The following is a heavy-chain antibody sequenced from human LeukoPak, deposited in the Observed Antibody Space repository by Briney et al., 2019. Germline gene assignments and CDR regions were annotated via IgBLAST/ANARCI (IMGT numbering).Heavy chain of an antibody. D-gene: IGHD1-26*01. CDR2: ISSSSSYI. V-gene: IGHV3-21*01. CDR3: ARVGRVGATTFHYYYYMDV. CDR1: GFTFSSYS. J-gene: IGHJ6*03. Sequence: PGGSLRLSCAASGFTFSSYSMNWVRQAPGKGLEWVSSISSSSSYIYYADSVKGRFTISRDNAKNSLYLQMNSLRAEDTAVYYCARVGRVGATTFHYYYYMDVWGKGTTVTISS.